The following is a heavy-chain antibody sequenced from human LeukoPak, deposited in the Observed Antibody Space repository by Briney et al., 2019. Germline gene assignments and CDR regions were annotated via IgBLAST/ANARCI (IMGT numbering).Heavy chain of an antibody. J-gene: IGHJ4*01. CDR2: IRSKTKSGET. CDR3: TSPAHDFDIWSGYYSL. Sequence: GGSLRLSCYVSGFTFSDSVIHWVRHAAGKGLEWVGRIRSKTKSGETAYAASVKGRFTISRDDSKDTAYLQMNSLKPEDAAVYYCTSPAHDFDIWSGYYSLWGHGTQVTVSS. CDR1: GFTFSDSV. D-gene: IGHD3-3*01. V-gene: IGHV3-73*01.